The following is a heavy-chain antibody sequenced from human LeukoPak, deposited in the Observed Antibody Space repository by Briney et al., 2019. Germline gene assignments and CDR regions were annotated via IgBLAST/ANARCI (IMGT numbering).Heavy chain of an antibody. CDR3: AKEPSSSSVWFDP. Sequence: GGSLRLSCAASGFTFSSYGMSWVRQAPGKGLEWVSGISGSGGNTYYADSVKGRFTISRDNSKNTLYLQMNSLRAEDTAVYYCAKEPSSSSVWFDPWGQGTLVTVSS. J-gene: IGHJ5*02. D-gene: IGHD6-13*01. V-gene: IGHV3-23*01. CDR1: GFTFSSYG. CDR2: ISGSGGNT.